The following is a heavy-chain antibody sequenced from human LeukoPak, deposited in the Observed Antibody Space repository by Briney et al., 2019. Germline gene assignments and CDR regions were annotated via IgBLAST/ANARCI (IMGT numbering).Heavy chain of an antibody. Sequence: SETLSLTCAVYGGSFSGYYWSWIRQPPGKGLEWIGEINHSGSTNYNPSLKSRATISVDTSKNQFSLKLNSVTAADTAVYYCARGIVLMVYATFDYWGQGTLVTVSS. D-gene: IGHD2-8*01. V-gene: IGHV4-34*01. CDR1: GGSFSGYY. J-gene: IGHJ4*02. CDR2: INHSGST. CDR3: ARGIVLMVYATFDY.